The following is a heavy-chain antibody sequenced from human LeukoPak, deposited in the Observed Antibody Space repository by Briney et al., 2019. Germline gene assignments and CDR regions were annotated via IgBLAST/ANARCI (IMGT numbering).Heavy chain of an antibody. J-gene: IGHJ5*02. CDR3: ARARSIAAAVANNWFDP. CDR2: IYYSGST. Sequence: SGTLSLTCTVSGGSISSGGYYWSWIRQHPGKGLEWIGYIYYSGSTYYNPSLKSRVTISVDTSKNQFSLKLSSVTAADTAVYYCARARSIAAAVANNWFDPWGQGTLVTVSS. CDR1: GGSISSGGYY. V-gene: IGHV4-31*03. D-gene: IGHD6-13*01.